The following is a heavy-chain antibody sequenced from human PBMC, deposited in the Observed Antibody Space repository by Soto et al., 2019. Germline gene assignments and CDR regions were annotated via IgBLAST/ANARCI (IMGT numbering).Heavy chain of an antibody. Sequence: PGGSLRLSCAASGFTFSYYWMHWVRQAPGKGLEWVSVIYSGGSTYYADSVKGRFTISRHNSKNTLYLQMNSLRAEDTAVYYCARIQSSSSWLYYYYGMDVWGQGTTVTVSS. CDR2: IYSGGST. CDR1: GFTFSYYW. V-gene: IGHV3-53*04. D-gene: IGHD6-13*01. J-gene: IGHJ6*02. CDR3: ARIQSSSSWLYYYYGMDV.